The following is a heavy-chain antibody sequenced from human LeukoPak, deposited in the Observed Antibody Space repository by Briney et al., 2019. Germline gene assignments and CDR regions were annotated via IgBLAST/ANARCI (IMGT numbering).Heavy chain of an antibody. D-gene: IGHD3-10*01. J-gene: IGHJ6*03. Sequence: GGSLRLSCAASGFSLDDYGMSWVRQTPGKGLEWVAGINWKGGSTSYVDSVKGRITISRDNAKNSLYLQMNSLRAEDTALYYCARAGAMVRDYMDVWGKGTTVTVSS. CDR3: ARAGAMVRDYMDV. V-gene: IGHV3-20*04. CDR1: GFSLDDYG. CDR2: INWKGGST.